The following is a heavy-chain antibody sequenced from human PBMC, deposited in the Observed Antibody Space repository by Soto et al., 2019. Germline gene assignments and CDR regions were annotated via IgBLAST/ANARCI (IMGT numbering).Heavy chain of an antibody. Sequence: PSETLSLTCTVSGGSISSGGYYWSWIRQHPGKGLEWIGYIYYSGSTYYNPSLKSRVTISVDTSKNQFSLKLSSVTAADTAVYYCASLNNIVATISNAFDIWGQGTMVTVSS. J-gene: IGHJ3*02. CDR1: GGSISSGGYY. CDR2: IYYSGST. D-gene: IGHD5-12*01. CDR3: ASLNNIVATISNAFDI. V-gene: IGHV4-31*03.